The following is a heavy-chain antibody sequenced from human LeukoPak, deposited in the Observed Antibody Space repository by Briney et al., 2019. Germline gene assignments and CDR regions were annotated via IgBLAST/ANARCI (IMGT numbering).Heavy chain of an antibody. CDR3: AKPARTDYADY. D-gene: IGHD1-14*01. J-gene: IGHJ4*02. V-gene: IGHV3-23*01. CDR1: GFSLGDHG. Sequence: GGSLRLSCVASGFSLGDHGMSWVRQAPGKGLEWISYSKSEGTTTSYADSVKGRFTISRDNSKNTLYLQMNSLRAEDTAVYYCAKPARTDYADYWDQGTLVTVSS. CDR2: SKSEGTTT.